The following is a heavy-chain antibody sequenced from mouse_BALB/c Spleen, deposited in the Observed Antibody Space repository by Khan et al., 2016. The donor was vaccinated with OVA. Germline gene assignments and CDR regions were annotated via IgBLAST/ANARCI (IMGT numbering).Heavy chain of an antibody. Sequence: EVKLEVSGPGLVKPSLSLSLTCTVTGYSITSEYAWNWIRQFPGNKLEWMGYIDYSGNTRFNPSLKSRTSITRDTFKNQFFLQLNSVTAEDTATYYCARKDYYDYDPFPYWGQGTLVTVSA. D-gene: IGHD2-4*01. V-gene: IGHV3-2*02. CDR3: ARKDYYDYDPFPY. J-gene: IGHJ3*01. CDR1: GYSITSEYA. CDR2: IDYSGNT.